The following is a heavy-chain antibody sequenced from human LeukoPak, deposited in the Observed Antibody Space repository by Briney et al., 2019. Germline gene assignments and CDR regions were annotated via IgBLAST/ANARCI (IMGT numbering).Heavy chain of an antibody. CDR2: ISAYNGTT. CDR3: ARDLTVVTPDAFDI. V-gene: IGHV1-18*01. CDR1: AYTFTSSG. J-gene: IGHJ3*02. D-gene: IGHD4-23*01. Sequence: ASVKVSFKASAYTFTSSGISWVRHAPRQGLEWIGWISAYNGTTNYAQKLQGRVTMTTDTSTNTAFMELRSLRSDDTAVYYCARDLTVVTPDAFDIWGQGTMVTVSS.